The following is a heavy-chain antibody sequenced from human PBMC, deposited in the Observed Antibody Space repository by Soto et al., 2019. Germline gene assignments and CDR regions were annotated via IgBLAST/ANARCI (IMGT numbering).Heavy chain of an antibody. Sequence: ASVKVSCKASGYTFTSYGISWVRQAPGQGLEWMGWISAYNGNTNYAQKLQGRITMTTDTSTSTAYMELRSLRSEDTAVYYCASVGIVLVPAGYYYGMDVWGQGTTVTVSS. J-gene: IGHJ6*02. CDR3: ASVGIVLVPAGYYYGMDV. D-gene: IGHD2-2*03. CDR1: GYTFTSYG. CDR2: ISAYNGNT. V-gene: IGHV1-18*01.